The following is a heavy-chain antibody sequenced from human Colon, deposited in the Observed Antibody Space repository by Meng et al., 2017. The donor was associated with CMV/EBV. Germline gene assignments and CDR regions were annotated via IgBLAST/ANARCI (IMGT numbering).Heavy chain of an antibody. J-gene: IGHJ4*02. CDR1: GYTFTNYD. CDR3: ARVLVGATEPFDY. Sequence: ASVKVSCKASGYTFTNYDINWVRQAAGQGLEWMGWMNPNSGNTSYAQKFQGRVTMTRDTSISTAYMELSRLRSDDTAVYYCARVLVGATEPFDYWGQGTLVTVSS. D-gene: IGHD1-26*01. V-gene: IGHV1-8*01. CDR2: MNPNSGNT.